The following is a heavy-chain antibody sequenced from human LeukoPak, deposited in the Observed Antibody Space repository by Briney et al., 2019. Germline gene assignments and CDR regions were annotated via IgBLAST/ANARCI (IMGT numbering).Heavy chain of an antibody. CDR3: ARDLYDGNSARDPIGIQLWLH. J-gene: IGHJ4*02. Sequence: ASVKFSCKASGYTFTSYGISWVRQAPAQGLEWMGWISAYNGNTNYAQKLQGRVTMTTDTSTSTAYMELRSLRSDDTAVYYCARDLYDGNSARDPIGIQLWLHWGQGTLVTVSS. CDR2: ISAYNGNT. CDR1: GYTFTSYG. V-gene: IGHV1-18*04. D-gene: IGHD5-18*01.